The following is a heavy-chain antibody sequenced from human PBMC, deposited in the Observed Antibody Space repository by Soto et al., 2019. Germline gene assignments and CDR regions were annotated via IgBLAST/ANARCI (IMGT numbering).Heavy chain of an antibody. D-gene: IGHD3-16*02. CDR3: ARGERRSVLIVSVFDY. Sequence: QVEMQESGPGLVRPSETLSLTCPVSGASLTSNNYYWGWIRQSPGKGLEWIGTVYYSGSTYYNPSPKSRVSISVDMSNFSLNMRSVTAADTAVYYCARGERRSVLIVSVFDYWGQGKLVSVSS. CDR1: GASLTSNNYY. J-gene: IGHJ4*02. CDR2: VYYSGST. V-gene: IGHV4-39*02.